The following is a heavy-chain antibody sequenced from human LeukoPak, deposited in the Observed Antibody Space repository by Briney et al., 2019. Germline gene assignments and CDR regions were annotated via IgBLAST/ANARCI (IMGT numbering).Heavy chain of an antibody. CDR1: GGSISSSSYY. CDR2: IYYSGST. CDR3: ARGVSSSRPVDY. Sequence: SETLSLTCTVSGGSISSSSYYWGWIRQPPGKGLEWIGSIYYSGSTNYNPSLKSRVTISVDTSKNQFSLKLSSVTAADTAVYYCARGVSSSRPVDYWGQGTLVTVSS. D-gene: IGHD6-13*01. V-gene: IGHV4-39*07. J-gene: IGHJ4*02.